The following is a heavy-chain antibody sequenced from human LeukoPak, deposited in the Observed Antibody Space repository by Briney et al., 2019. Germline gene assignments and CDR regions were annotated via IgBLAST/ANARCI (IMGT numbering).Heavy chain of an antibody. CDR1: GGSISSYY. V-gene: IGHV4-59*01. J-gene: IGHJ3*02. CDR3: ARSKEYYYDSVRAFDI. D-gene: IGHD3-22*01. CDR2: IYYSGST. Sequence: SETLSLTCTVSGGSISSYYWSWIRQPPEKGLEWIGYIYYSGSTNYNPSLKSRVTISVDTSKNQFSLKLSSVTAADTAVYYCARSKEYYYDSVRAFDIWGQGTMVTVSS.